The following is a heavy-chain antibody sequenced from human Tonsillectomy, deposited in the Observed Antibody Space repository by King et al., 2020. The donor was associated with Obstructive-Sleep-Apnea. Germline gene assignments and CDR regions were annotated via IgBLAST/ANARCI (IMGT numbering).Heavy chain of an antibody. CDR3: ARANSTGDFDY. CDR1: GYSFISQW. J-gene: IGHJ4*02. V-gene: IGHV5-10-1*03. Sequence: VQLVQSGTEVKKPGESLRISCQSSGYSFISQWITWVRQMPGKGLEWMGRIDPSDSYTNYGPSFQGHVTFSADKSINTAYLQWSSLRASDTAMYYCARANSTGDFDYWGQGTLVTVSS. CDR2: IDPSDSYT. D-gene: IGHD2-2*01.